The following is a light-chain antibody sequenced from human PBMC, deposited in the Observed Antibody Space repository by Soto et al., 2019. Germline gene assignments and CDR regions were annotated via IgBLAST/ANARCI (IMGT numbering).Light chain of an antibody. Sequence: DIQLTQSPSFLSAAVGDRVTIICRASQDISNYLAWYQQKPGKAPKLLIFGAFTLQSGVPSRFSGSGSGTEFTLTISSLQPEDFAIYYCQQYHKFWTFGQGTKVEIK. J-gene: IGKJ1*01. CDR3: QQYHKFWT. CDR2: GAF. V-gene: IGKV1-9*01. CDR1: QDISNY.